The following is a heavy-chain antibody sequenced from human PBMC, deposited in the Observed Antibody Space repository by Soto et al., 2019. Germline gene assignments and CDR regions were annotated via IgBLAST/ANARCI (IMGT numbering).Heavy chain of an antibody. Sequence: QVQLVQSGAEVKRPGASVKVSCKASGYTFPSYYMHWVRQAPGQGFECMGIINPSGGSTAYAQKFQGRVTMTRDTSTSTFYMELSSLRSEDTALYYCARADTAMVPAAPLSYWGQGTLVTVSS. CDR3: ARADTAMVPAAPLSY. V-gene: IGHV1-46*01. CDR2: INPSGGST. D-gene: IGHD5-18*01. J-gene: IGHJ4*02. CDR1: GYTFPSYY.